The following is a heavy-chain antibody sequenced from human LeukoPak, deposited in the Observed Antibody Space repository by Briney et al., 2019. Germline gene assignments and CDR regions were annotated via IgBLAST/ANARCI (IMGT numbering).Heavy chain of an antibody. V-gene: IGHV3-21*01. CDR1: GFTFSSYS. CDR3: ARGMYHPDAFDI. J-gene: IGHJ3*02. CDR2: ISSSSYI. D-gene: IGHD2-8*01. Sequence: GGSLRLSCAASGFTFSSYSMNWVRQAPGKGLEWVSSISSSSYIYYADSVKGRFTISRDNAKNSLYLQMNSLRAEDTAVYYCARGMYHPDAFDIWGQGTMVTVSS.